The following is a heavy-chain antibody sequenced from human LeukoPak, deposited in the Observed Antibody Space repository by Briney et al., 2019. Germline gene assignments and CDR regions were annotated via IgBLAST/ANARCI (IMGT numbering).Heavy chain of an antibody. J-gene: IGHJ4*02. CDR2: IYYSGST. Sequence: SQTLSLTCTVSGGSTSSGGYYWSWIRQHPGKGLEWIGYIYYSGSTYYNPSLKSRVTISVDTSKNQFSLKLSSVTAADTAVYYCARGPGVLLWFGDQYYFDYRGQGTLVTVSS. V-gene: IGHV4-31*03. CDR1: GGSTSSGGYY. D-gene: IGHD3-10*01. CDR3: ARGPGVLLWFGDQYYFDY.